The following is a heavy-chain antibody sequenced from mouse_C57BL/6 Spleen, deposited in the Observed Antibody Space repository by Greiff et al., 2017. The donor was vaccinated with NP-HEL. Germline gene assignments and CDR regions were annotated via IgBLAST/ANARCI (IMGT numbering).Heavy chain of an antibody. CDR1: GFTFSSYA. J-gene: IGHJ4*01. D-gene: IGHD1-1*01. Sequence: EVQGVESGGGLVKPGGSLKLSCAASGFTFSSYAMSWVRQTPEKRLEWVATISDGGSYTYYPDNVKGRFTISRDNAKNNLYLQMSHLKSEDTAMYYCARDRTTVEGSLDAMDYWGQGTSVTVSS. CDR3: ARDRTTVEGSLDAMDY. V-gene: IGHV5-4*01. CDR2: ISDGGSYT.